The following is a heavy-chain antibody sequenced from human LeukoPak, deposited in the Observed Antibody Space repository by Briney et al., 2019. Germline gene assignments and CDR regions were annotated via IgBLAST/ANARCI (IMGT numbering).Heavy chain of an antibody. CDR3: ARWGYCSSTSCYTGDY. V-gene: IGHV4-39*01. CDR1: GGSISSSSYY. Sequence: SETLSLTCTVSGGSISSSSYYWGWLRQPPGKGLEWLGSIYYSGSTYYNPSLKSRVTISVDTSKNQFSLKLSSVTAADTAVYYCARWGYCSSTSCYTGDYWGQGTLVTVSS. CDR2: IYYSGST. D-gene: IGHD2-2*02. J-gene: IGHJ4*02.